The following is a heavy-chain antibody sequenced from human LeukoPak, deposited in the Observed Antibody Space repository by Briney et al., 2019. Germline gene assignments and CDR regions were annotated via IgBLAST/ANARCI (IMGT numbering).Heavy chain of an antibody. CDR1: GYTFTSYY. CDR2: LNPSGGST. CDR3: ARAGGYCGRISCPYYFDY. Sequence: ASVKVSCKASGYTFTSYYMHWARQAPGQGLEWMGILNPSGGSTTYAQKFQGRVTMTRDMSTSTVYMELSSLRSEDTAVYYCARAGGYCGRISCPYYFDYWGQGSLVAVSS. J-gene: IGHJ4*02. V-gene: IGHV1-46*01. D-gene: IGHD2-15*01.